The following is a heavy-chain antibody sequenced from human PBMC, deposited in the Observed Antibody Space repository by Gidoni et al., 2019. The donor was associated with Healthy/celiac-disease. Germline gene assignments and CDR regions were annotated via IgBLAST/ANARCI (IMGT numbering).Heavy chain of an antibody. J-gene: IGHJ3*02. CDR2: INHSGST. CDR3: ARTSRYCSSASCYIRQNXFXI. Sequence: QVQLQQWGAGLLKPSETLSLTCAVYGGSFSGYYWSWIRQPPGKGLEWIGEINHSGSTNYNPSLKSRVTISVDTSKNQFSLKLSSVTAADTAVYYCARTSRYCSSASCYIRQNXFXIWGQGTMVTVSS. V-gene: IGHV4-34*01. CDR1: GGSFSGYY. D-gene: IGHD2-2*02.